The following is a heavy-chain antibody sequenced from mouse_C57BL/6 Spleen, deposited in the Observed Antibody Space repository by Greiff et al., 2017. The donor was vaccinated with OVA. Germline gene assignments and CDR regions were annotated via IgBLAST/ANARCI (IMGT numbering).Heavy chain of an antibody. CDR2: FYPGSGSI. D-gene: IGHD1-1*01. Sequence: VQLQQSGAELVKPGASVKLSCKASGYTFTEYTIHWVKQRSGQGLEWIGWFYPGSGSIKYNEKFKGKATLTADKSSRTVYMELSRLTSEDSAVYFCARHEEIPYCGNSYGYFDYWGQGTTLTVSS. CDR1: GYTFTEYT. J-gene: IGHJ2*01. CDR3: ARHEEIPYCGNSYGYFDY. V-gene: IGHV1-62-2*01.